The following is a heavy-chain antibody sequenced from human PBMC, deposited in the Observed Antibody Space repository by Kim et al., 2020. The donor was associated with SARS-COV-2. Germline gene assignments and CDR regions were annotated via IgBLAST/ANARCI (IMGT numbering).Heavy chain of an antibody. D-gene: IGHD1-1*01. CDR3: AKSPLQWAGGYYYGMDV. Sequence: GGSLRLSCAASGFTFSSYGMHWVRQAPGKGLEWVAVISYDGSNKYYADSVKGRFTISRDNSKNTLYLQMNSLRAEDTAVYYCAKSPLQWAGGYYYGMDVWGQGTTVTVSS. J-gene: IGHJ6*02. V-gene: IGHV3-30*18. CDR1: GFTFSSYG. CDR2: ISYDGSNK.